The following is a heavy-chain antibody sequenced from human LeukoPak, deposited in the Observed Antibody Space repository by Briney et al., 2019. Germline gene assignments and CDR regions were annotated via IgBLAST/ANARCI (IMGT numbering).Heavy chain of an antibody. CDR1: GGSISSYC. CDR3: ARDRYYYDSSGYYQLDY. Sequence: SETLSLTCTVSGGSISSYCWSWIRQPAGKGLEWIGRIHTSGSTNYNPSLKSRVTMSVDTSKNQFSLKLSSVTAADTAVYYCARDRYYYDSSGYYQLDYWGQGTLVTVSS. D-gene: IGHD3-22*01. J-gene: IGHJ4*02. V-gene: IGHV4-4*07. CDR2: IHTSGST.